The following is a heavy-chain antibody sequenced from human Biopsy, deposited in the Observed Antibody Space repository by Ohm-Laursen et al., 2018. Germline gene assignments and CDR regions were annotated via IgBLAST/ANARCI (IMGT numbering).Heavy chain of an antibody. CDR2: INAKTGDA. V-gene: IGHV1-2*02. CDR3: TRGGYCYDSLAYYYGFDV. CDR1: GYTFTGYH. Sequence: SVKVSCKASGYTFTGYHVHWVRQAPGQGLEWMGWINAKTGDANYAQKFQGRVTMTRDTSISTAYVDLSSLRSDDTAVYYCTRGGYCYDSLAYYYGFDVWGQGTMVTVSS. D-gene: IGHD3-22*01. J-gene: IGHJ6*02.